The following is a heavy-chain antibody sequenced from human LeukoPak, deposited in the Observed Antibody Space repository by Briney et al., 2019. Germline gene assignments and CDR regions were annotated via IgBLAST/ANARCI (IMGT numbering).Heavy chain of an antibody. D-gene: IGHD3-22*01. Sequence: SETLSLTCIVSGGSIGSYYWSWIRQPPGKGLEWIGHIYYSGSTDYNPSLRSRVTISVDTSKNQFSLRLSSVTAADTAVYYCARDRSDGSGYYGYYFDYWGQGTLVSVPS. CDR3: ARDRSDGSGYYGYYFDY. V-gene: IGHV4-59*01. J-gene: IGHJ4*02. CDR2: IYYSGST. CDR1: GGSIGSYY.